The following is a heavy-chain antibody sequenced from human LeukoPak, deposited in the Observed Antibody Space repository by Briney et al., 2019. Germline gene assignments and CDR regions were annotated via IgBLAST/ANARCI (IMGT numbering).Heavy chain of an antibody. CDR2: IYYSGST. CDR3: ARALWFGELSYYYYYYYMDV. D-gene: IGHD3-10*01. Sequence: PSETLSLTCTVSGGSISSYYWSWIRQPPGKGLEWIGYIYYSGSTNYNPSLKSRVTISVDTSKNQFSLKLSSVTAADTAVYYCARALWFGELSYYYYYYYMDVWGKGTTVTVSS. V-gene: IGHV4-59*01. J-gene: IGHJ6*03. CDR1: GGSISSYY.